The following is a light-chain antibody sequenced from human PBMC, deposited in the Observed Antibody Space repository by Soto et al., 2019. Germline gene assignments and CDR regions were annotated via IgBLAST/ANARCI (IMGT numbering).Light chain of an antibody. Sequence: QSVLTQPPSVSGSPGQSTTISCTGTSSDVGGYNYVSWYQQHPGKAPKLMIYDVSNRPSGVSNRFSGSKSGNTASLTISGLQAEDEADYYCSSYTSSSTPYVFGTGTKVTVL. CDR3: SSYTSSSTPYV. CDR2: DVS. CDR1: SSDVGGYNY. J-gene: IGLJ1*01. V-gene: IGLV2-14*01.